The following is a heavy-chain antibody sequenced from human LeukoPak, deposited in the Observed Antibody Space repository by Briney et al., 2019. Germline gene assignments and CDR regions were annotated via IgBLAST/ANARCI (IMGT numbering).Heavy chain of an antibody. D-gene: IGHD3-22*01. Sequence: SETLSLTCTVSGGSISSSSYYWGWIRQPPGKGLEWIGSIYYSGSTYYNPSLKSRVTISVDTSKNQFSLKLSSVTAADTAVYYCARGRYDSSGYSPYYYYYYMDVWGKGTTVTISS. J-gene: IGHJ6*03. CDR3: ARGRYDSSGYSPYYYYYYMDV. V-gene: IGHV4-39*07. CDR2: IYYSGST. CDR1: GGSISSSSYY.